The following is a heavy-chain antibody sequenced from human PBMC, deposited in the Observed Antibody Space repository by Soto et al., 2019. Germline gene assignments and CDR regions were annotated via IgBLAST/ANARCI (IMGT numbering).Heavy chain of an antibody. CDR1: GYTFTSYY. V-gene: IGHV1-46*03. J-gene: IGHJ4*02. CDR2: INPNGGST. D-gene: IGHD3-3*01. Sequence: GASVKLSCKACGYTFTSYYMHCVRQAPGQGLEWMGIINPNGGSTSYAQKFQGRVTMTRDTSTSTVYMELSSLRSEDTAVYYCARSIFGVDHFDYWGQGTLVTVSS. CDR3: ARSIFGVDHFDY.